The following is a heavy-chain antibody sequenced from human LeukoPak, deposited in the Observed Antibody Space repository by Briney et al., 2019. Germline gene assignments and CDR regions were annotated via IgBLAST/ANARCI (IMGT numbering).Heavy chain of an antibody. CDR2: ISGRAGNT. D-gene: IGHD4-17*01. Sequence: GGSLRLSCAASGFTFSSYGMSWVRQAPGKGLEWVSAISGRAGNTYYADSVKGRFTISRDNYKNTLFLQMNSLRAEDTAVYYCAKVQFIDYGDPLAFDYWGQGTLVTVSS. V-gene: IGHV3-23*01. CDR3: AKVQFIDYGDPLAFDY. J-gene: IGHJ4*02. CDR1: GFTFSSYG.